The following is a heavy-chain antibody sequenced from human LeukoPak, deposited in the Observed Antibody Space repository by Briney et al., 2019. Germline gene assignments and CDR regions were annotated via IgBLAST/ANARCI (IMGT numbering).Heavy chain of an antibody. CDR2: ISYSGST. CDR1: DDFFSTHY. D-gene: IGHD4-17*01. J-gene: IGHJ3*02. CDR3: ARDPTTVTKGFDI. Sequence: SETLSLTCTVSDDFFSTHYGTWIRQPPGKGLEWIGYISYSGSTNYNPSLKSRVTISVDTSKNQFSLKLSSVTAADTAVYYCARDPTTVTKGFDIWGQGTLVTVSS. V-gene: IGHV4-59*11.